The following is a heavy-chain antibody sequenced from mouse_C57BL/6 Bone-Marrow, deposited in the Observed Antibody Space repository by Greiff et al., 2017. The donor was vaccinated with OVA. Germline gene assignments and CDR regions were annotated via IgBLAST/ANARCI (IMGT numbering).Heavy chain of an antibody. V-gene: IGHV5-6*01. Sequence: EVQLVESGGDLVKPGGSLKLSCAASGFTFSSYGMSWVRLTPDKRLEWVATISSGGSYTYYPDSVKGRFTISRDNAKNTLYLQMSSLKSEDTAMYYCARRYYGRNWYFDVWGTGTTVTVSS. CDR3: ARRYYGRNWYFDV. D-gene: IGHD1-1*01. J-gene: IGHJ1*03. CDR1: GFTFSSYG. CDR2: ISSGGSYT.